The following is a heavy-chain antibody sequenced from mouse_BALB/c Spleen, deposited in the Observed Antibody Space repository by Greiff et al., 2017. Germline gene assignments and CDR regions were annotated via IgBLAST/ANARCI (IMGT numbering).Heavy chain of an antibody. CDR3: ARLEYYGSRDAMDY. CDR2: ISSGGSYT. V-gene: IGHV5-6*01. D-gene: IGHD1-1*01. J-gene: IGHJ4*01. CDR1: GFTFSSYG. Sequence: EVKLMESGGDLVKPGGSLKLSCAASGFTFSSYGMSWVRQTPDKRLEWVATISSGGSYTYYPDSVKGRFTISRDNAKNTLYLQMSSLKSEDTAMYYCARLEYYGSRDAMDYWGQGTSVTVAS.